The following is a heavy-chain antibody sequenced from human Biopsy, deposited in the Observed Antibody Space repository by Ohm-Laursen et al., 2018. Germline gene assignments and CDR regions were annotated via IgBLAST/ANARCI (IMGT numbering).Heavy chain of an antibody. CDR2: MNPNSGNT. D-gene: IGHD3-10*01. J-gene: IGHJ6*02. Sequence: SVKVSCKASGYTFTTYDINWVRQATGQGLEWMGWMNPNSGNTDYAQKFQGRVTMTRNTSISTAYMELNSLRSEDTAVYYCARGSFWFGGNYYYYGMDVWGQGTTVTVSS. CDR3: ARGSFWFGGNYYYYGMDV. V-gene: IGHV1-8*01. CDR1: GYTFTTYD.